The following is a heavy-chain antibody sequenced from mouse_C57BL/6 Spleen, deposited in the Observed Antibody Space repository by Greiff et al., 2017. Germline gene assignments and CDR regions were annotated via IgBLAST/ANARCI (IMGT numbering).Heavy chain of an antibody. CDR3: AREDYYGREYYFDY. Sequence: QVQLKESGAELVRPGASVKLSCKASGYTFTDYYINWVKQRPGQGLEWIARIYPGSGNTYYNEKFKGKATLTAEKSSSTAYMQLSSLTSEDSAVYFCAREDYYGREYYFDYWGQGTTLTVSA. J-gene: IGHJ2*01. CDR2: IYPGSGNT. CDR1: GYTFTDYY. D-gene: IGHD1-1*01. V-gene: IGHV1-76*01.